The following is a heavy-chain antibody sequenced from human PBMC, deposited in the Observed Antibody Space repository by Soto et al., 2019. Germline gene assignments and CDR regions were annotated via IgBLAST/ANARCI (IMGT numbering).Heavy chain of an antibody. V-gene: IGHV4-4*02. CDR1: GGSFTSNNW. CDR2: IYRTGST. CDR3: ASRDPGTSVDY. J-gene: IGHJ4*02. D-gene: IGHD1-7*01. Sequence: SETLSLICAVSGGSFTSNNWWTWVRQPPGQGLEWIGEIYRTGSTNYNPSLKSRVTISLDKSENQFSPKVTSLTAADTAVYYCASRDPGTSVDYWGQGTLVTVSS.